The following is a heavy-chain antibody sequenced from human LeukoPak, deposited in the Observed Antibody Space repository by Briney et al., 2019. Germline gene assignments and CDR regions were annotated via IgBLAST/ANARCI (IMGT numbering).Heavy chain of an antibody. V-gene: IGHV3-30-3*01. D-gene: IGHD6-19*01. J-gene: IGHJ4*02. Sequence: GGSLRLSCTASGFIFNDFWMSWVRQAPGKGLEWVAVISYDGSNKYYADSVKGRFTISRDNSKNTLYLQMNSLRAEDTAVYYCARTFYSSGTGVPIYYWGQGTLVTVSS. CDR3: ARTFYSSGTGVPIYY. CDR2: ISYDGSNK. CDR1: GFIFNDFW.